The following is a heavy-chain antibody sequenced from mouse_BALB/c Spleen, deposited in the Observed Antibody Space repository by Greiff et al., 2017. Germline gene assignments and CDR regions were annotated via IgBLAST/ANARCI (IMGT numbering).Heavy chain of an antibody. J-gene: IGHJ3*01. D-gene: IGHD2-3*01. CDR1: GYTFTSYY. CDR2: INPSNGGT. V-gene: IGHV1S81*02. Sequence: VKLMESGAELVKPGASMTLSCKASGYTFTSYYMYWVKQRPGQGLEWIGGINPSNGGTNFNEKFKSKATLTVDKSSSTAYMQLSSLTSEDSAVYYCTRDYDGYYWFAYWGQGTLVTVSA. CDR3: TRDYDGYYWFAY.